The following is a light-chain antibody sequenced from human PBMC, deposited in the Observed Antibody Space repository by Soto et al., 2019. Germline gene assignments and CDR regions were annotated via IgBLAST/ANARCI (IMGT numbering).Light chain of an antibody. CDR1: SSNLGAGYD. J-gene: IGLJ3*02. CDR2: GNR. CDR3: QAYDYSLTASV. V-gene: IGLV1-40*01. Sequence: QSVLTQPPSVSGAPGQRVTIPCTGNSSNLGAGYDVHWYQQLPGTAPKLVIYGNRNRPSGVPERFSGSKSGTSASPAITGRQAEDEGDYYCQAYDYSLTASVFGGGTKLTVL.